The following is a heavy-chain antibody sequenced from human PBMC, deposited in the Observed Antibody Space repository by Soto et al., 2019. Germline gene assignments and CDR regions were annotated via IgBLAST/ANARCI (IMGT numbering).Heavy chain of an antibody. Sequence: EVHLVETGGGLIQPGGSLRLSCAASGFSISINYMSWVRQAPGKGLEWVSLIHADGSTSYADSVNGRFTISRDNPKNTGYLKMNSLGVEDTAVYNCGCLAVGEGFNPWGQGTLVTLPS. V-gene: IGHV3-53*02. CDR2: IHADGST. CDR1: GFSISINY. CDR3: GCLAVGEGFNP. D-gene: IGHD6-19*01. J-gene: IGHJ5*02.